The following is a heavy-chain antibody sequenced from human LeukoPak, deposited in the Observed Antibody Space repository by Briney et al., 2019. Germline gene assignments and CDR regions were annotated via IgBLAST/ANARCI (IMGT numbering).Heavy chain of an antibody. D-gene: IGHD5-18*01. V-gene: IGHV3-30*04. CDR2: ISYDGSNK. J-gene: IGHJ4*02. Sequence: GGSLRLSCAASGFTFSSYAMHWVRQAPGKGLEWVAVISYDGSNKYYADSVKGRFTISRDNSKNTLYLQMNSLRAEDTAVYYCARARKKQVTDYWGQGTLVTVS. CDR3: ARARKKQVTDY. CDR1: GFTFSSYA.